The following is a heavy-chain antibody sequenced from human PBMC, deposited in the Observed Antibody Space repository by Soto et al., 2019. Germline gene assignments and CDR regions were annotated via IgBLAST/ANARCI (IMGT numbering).Heavy chain of an antibody. CDR3: ARQKHHVDTVDFNY. J-gene: IGHJ4*02. Sequence: PGAALKISCKGSGYSFNSYWISWVRQIPRKGLEVMGRIEPSHSYTNYSPSFQGHVTISADKSISTAYLKWSSLKASDTAMYYCARQKHHVDTVDFNYWGQGTLVTVSS. D-gene: IGHD5-18*01. CDR2: IEPSHSYT. CDR1: GYSFNSYW. V-gene: IGHV5-10-1*01.